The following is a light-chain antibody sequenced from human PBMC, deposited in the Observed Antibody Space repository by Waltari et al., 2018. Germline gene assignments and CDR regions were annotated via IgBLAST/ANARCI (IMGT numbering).Light chain of an antibody. Sequence: EIVMTQSPATLSVSPGERATLSCRASQSVSSNLAWYQQKPGQAPRLLIYGASARATGIPASFSGSGSGTELTLTISSLQSEDFAVYYCQQYDNWPQTFGQGTKVEIK. J-gene: IGKJ1*01. CDR2: GAS. CDR3: QQYDNWPQT. CDR1: QSVSSN. V-gene: IGKV3-15*01.